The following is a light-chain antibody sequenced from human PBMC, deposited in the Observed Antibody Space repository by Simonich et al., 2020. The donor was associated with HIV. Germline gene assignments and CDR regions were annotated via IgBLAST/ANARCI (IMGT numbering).Light chain of an antibody. J-gene: IGKJ1*01. CDR1: QGISNW. V-gene: IGKV1-12*01. CDR2: AAS. Sequence: DIQMTQSPSSVSASVGDRVTITCRASQGISNWLAWYQQKPGKAPKLLIYAASSLQSGVPSRFSGSGSGTEFTLTISTMQSEDFAVYYCQQYNSYSPWMFGQGTKVEIK. CDR3: QQYNSYSPWM.